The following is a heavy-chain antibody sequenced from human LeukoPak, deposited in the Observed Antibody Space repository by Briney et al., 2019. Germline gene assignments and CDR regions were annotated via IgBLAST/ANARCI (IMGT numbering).Heavy chain of an antibody. CDR3: ARDKYYNGSGSSNWFDP. D-gene: IGHD3-10*01. J-gene: IGHJ5*02. CDR1: GFTFSSYW. V-gene: IGHV3-74*01. CDR2: INSDGSST. Sequence: GGSLRLSCAASGFTFSSYWMHWVRQAPGKGLVWVSRINSDGSSTSYADSVKGRFTISRDNAKNTLYLQMNSLRAEDTAVYYCARDKYYNGSGSSNWFDPWGQGTLVTVSS.